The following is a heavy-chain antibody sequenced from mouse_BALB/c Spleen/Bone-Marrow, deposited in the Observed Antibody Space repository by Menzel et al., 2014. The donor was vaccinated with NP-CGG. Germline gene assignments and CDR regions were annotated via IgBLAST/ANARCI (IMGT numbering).Heavy chain of an antibody. CDR1: GFTFNNYA. J-gene: IGHJ4*01. Sequence: EVKLVESGGGLVKPGGSLKLSCATSGFTFNNYAMSWVRQTPEKRLEWVASISSGGDTFYSDSVKGRFTISGDSARNILYLQMTSLRSEDTAMYYCARGLYYGFEGYALYYRGQGTSVTVSS. D-gene: IGHD2-2*01. CDR2: ISSGGDT. CDR3: ARGLYYGFEGYALYY. V-gene: IGHV5-6-5*01.